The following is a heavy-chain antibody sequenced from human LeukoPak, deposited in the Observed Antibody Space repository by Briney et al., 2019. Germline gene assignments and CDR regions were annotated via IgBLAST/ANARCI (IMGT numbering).Heavy chain of an antibody. J-gene: IGHJ6*02. Sequence: ASVKVSCKASGYTFTGYYMHWVRQAPGQGLEWMGWINPNSGGTNYAQKFQGRVTMTRDTSISTAYMELSRLRSDDTAVYYCAREFGTTDDYYYGMDVWGQGTTVTVSS. V-gene: IGHV1-2*02. CDR1: GYTFTGYY. CDR3: AREFGTTDDYYYGMDV. CDR2: INPNSGGT. D-gene: IGHD1-7*01.